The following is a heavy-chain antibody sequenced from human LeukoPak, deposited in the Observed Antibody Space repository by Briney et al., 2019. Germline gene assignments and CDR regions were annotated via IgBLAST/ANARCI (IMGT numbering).Heavy chain of an antibody. V-gene: IGHV3-73*01. D-gene: IGHD2-8*01. J-gene: IGHJ5*02. CDR2: IRDKGYGHAT. CDR1: GFTFSNSA. Sequence: PGGSLRLSCAASGFTFSNSAIHWVRQASGKGLEWVGRIRDKGYGHATAYAASVKGRFTLSRDDSKNTAYLQMNSLKTEDTALYYCTTPNEGYWFDPWGQGTLVTVSS. CDR3: TTPNEGYWFDP.